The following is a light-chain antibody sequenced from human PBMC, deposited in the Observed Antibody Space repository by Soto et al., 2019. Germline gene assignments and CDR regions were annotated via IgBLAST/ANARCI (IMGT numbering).Light chain of an antibody. CDR1: SSNIGSNY. J-gene: IGLJ2*01. Sequence: QSVLTQPPSASGTPGQRGTISCSGSSSNIGSNYVYWYQQLPGTAPKLLIYRNNQRPSGVPDRFSGSKSGTSASLAISGLRSEDEADYYCAAWDDSLSAPVVFRGGTTVTVL. CDR3: AAWDDSLSAPVV. CDR2: RNN. V-gene: IGLV1-47*01.